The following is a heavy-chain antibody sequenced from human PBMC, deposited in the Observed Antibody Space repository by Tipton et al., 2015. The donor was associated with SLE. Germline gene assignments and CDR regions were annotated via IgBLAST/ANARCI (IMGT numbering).Heavy chain of an antibody. V-gene: IGHV4-59*01. CDR2: IYHLGST. J-gene: IGHJ6*02. CDR3: ARSRGLGSCSGDNCYDYYFGMDV. CDR1: GGSISSFY. D-gene: IGHD2-15*01. Sequence: TLSLTCSVSGGSISSFYWSWIRQTPGKRLEWIGYIYHLGSTEYNPSLESRVTILVDTSKNQFSLNLRSVTPADTAMYYCARSRGLGSCSGDNCYDYYFGMDVWGQGTTVTVSS.